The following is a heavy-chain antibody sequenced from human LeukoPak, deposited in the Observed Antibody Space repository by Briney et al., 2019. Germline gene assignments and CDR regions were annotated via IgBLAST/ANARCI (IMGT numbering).Heavy chain of an antibody. V-gene: IGHV3-30*18. Sequence: GGSLRLSCAASGFTFSSYGMHWVRQAPGKGLEWVAVISYDGSNKYYADSVKGRFTISRDNSKNTLYLQMNSLRAEDTAVYYCAKDSVIDVEAADSNPDYWGQGTLVTVSS. CDR1: GFTFSSYG. D-gene: IGHD6-13*01. J-gene: IGHJ4*02. CDR3: AKDSVIDVEAADSNPDY. CDR2: ISYDGSNK.